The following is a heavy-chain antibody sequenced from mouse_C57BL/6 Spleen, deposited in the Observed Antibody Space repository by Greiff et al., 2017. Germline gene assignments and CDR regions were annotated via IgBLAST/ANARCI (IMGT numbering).Heavy chain of an antibody. V-gene: IGHV5-6*01. CDR3: ARFYSNYDFDY. CDR1: GFTFSSYG. D-gene: IGHD2-5*01. CDR2: ISSGGSYT. Sequence: VQLQESGGDLVKPGGSLKLSCAASGFTFSSYGMSWVRQTPDKRLEWVATISSGGSYTYYPDSVKGRFTISRDNAKNTLYLQMSSLKSEDTAMYYCARFYSNYDFDYWGQGTTLTVSS. J-gene: IGHJ2*01.